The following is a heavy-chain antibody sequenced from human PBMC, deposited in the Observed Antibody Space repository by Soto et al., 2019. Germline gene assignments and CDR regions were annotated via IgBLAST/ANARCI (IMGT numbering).Heavy chain of an antibody. CDR1: GFIFTSSS. CDR3: AAGDSSGYYGG. CDR2: ITVGTGNT. D-gene: IGHD3-22*01. V-gene: IGHV1-58*01. J-gene: IGHJ4*02. Sequence: SVKVSCKASGFIFTSSSVQWVRQARGQRLEWIGWITVGTGNTNYAQKFQERVTITRDMSTSTAYMELSNLRSEDTAVYYCAAGDSSGYYGGWGQGTQVTVSS.